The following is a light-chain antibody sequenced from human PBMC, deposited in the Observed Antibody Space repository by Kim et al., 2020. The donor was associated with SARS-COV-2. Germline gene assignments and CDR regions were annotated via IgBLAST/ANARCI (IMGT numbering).Light chain of an antibody. CDR1: QSVSSN. J-gene: IGKJ2*01. V-gene: IGKV3-15*01. Sequence: VSPGESATHSCRASQSVSSNLAWYQQKPGQAPRLLIYGASSRATGIPSRFGGSGCGTEFTLTISSLQSEDFAVYSCQQYNNWPYTFGQGTKLEI. CDR2: GAS. CDR3: QQYNNWPYT.